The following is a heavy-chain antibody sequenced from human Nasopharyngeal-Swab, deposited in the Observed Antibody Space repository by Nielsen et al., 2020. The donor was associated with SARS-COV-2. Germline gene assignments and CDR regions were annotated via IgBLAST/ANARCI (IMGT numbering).Heavy chain of an antibody. CDR2: IDPSASYS. J-gene: IGHJ6*02. D-gene: IGHD3-10*01. CDR1: GYSFSSYW. V-gene: IGHV5-10-1*01. CDR3: ARRSFYYGSGTVRGMDV. Sequence: GESLKISCKGSGYSFSSYWISWVRQMPGKGLEWMGIIDPSASYSNYSPSFQGPVNISVDKSLSTAFLQWSSLKASDTAVYYCARRSFYYGSGTVRGMDVWGQGTTVTVSS.